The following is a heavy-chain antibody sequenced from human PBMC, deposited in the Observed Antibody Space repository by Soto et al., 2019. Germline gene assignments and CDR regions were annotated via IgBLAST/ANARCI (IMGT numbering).Heavy chain of an antibody. V-gene: IGHV1-69*01. CDR1: GGTFSSYA. D-gene: IGHD5-18*01. Sequence: QVQLVQSGAEVKKPGSSVKVSCKASGGTFSSYAISWVRQAPGQGLEWMGGIIPIFGTANYAQKFQGRVTITADESTSTAYMELSSLRSEDTAVYYCAREDTAMVTGYYYYGMDVWGQGTTVTVSS. CDR3: AREDTAMVTGYYYYGMDV. CDR2: IIPIFGTA. J-gene: IGHJ6*02.